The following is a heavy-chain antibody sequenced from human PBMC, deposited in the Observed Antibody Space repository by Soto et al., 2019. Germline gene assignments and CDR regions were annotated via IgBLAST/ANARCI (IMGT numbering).Heavy chain of an antibody. J-gene: IGHJ6*02. V-gene: IGHV3-49*04. CDR1: GSESDDYA. CDR2: TTSPTYGGTT. Sequence: GGSLRLSCRFSGSESDDYALTWVRQAPGKGLEWVAFTTSPTYGGTTEYAASVKGRFSISRDDSKSVAYLQMNSLQIEDTAIYFCTRDGDYYGMDVWGQGTTVTVSS. CDR3: TRDGDYYGMDV.